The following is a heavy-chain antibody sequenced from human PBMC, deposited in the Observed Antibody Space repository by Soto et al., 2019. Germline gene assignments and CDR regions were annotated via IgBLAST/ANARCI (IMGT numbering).Heavy chain of an antibody. CDR1: GGSITSANW. Sequence: ETLSLTCAVSGGSITSANWWTWVRQPPGGGLEWIGEISHSGITNYKASLKSRVTMSVDKTKNDVSLKLTSVTAADTAVYYCARVLRGWFDPWGQGTPVTVS. CDR3: ARVLRGWFDP. J-gene: IGHJ5*02. CDR2: ISHSGIT. V-gene: IGHV4-4*02.